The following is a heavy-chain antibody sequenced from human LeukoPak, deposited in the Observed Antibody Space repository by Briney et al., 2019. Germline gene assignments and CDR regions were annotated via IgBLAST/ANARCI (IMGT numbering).Heavy chain of an antibody. J-gene: IGHJ3*02. Sequence: GESLKISCKGSGYSFTSYWIGWVRQMPGKGLEWMGIIYPGDSDTRYSPSFQGQVTISADKSISTVYLQWSSLKASDTAMYYCARLSGYYDSSGQDAFDIWGQGTMVTVSS. D-gene: IGHD3-22*01. CDR2: IYPGDSDT. V-gene: IGHV5-51*01. CDR3: ARLSGYYDSSGQDAFDI. CDR1: GYSFTSYW.